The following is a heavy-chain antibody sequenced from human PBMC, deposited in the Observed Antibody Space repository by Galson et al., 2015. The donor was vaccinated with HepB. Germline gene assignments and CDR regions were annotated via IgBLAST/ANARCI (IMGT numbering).Heavy chain of an antibody. CDR2: IYSGGST. V-gene: IGHV3-66*02. CDR3: ARAPGGYSPIELWFDP. Sequence: SLRLSCAASGFTVSSNYMSWVRQAPGKGLEWVSVIYSGGSTYYADSVKGRFTISRDNSKNALYLQMNSLRAEDTAVYYCARAPGGYSPIELWFDPWGQGTLVTVSS. J-gene: IGHJ5*02. D-gene: IGHD5-18*01. CDR1: GFTVSSNY.